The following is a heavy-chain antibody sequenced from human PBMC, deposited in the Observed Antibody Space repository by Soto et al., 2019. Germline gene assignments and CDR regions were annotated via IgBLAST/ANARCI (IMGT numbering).Heavy chain of an antibody. CDR1: GFPFTFFL. D-gene: IGHD4-4*01. Sequence: GGSLRLSCAASGFPFTFFLMSWVRRVPGKGLEWLANINQGGSETYYVDSVKGRFTISRDNAANLVYLEMNSLRAEDTAVYYCASDGPIQQLGQSYQFWGQGTLVTVSS. V-gene: IGHV3-7*01. J-gene: IGHJ1*01. CDR2: INQGGSET. CDR3: ASDGPIQQLGQSYQF.